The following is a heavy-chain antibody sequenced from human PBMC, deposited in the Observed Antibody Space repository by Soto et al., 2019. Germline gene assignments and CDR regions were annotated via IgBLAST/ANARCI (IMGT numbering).Heavy chain of an antibody. CDR1: GYSFTSYW. CDR3: ARFPSSTTYYYGMDV. Sequence: GESLKISCKGSGYSFTSYWISWVRQMPGKGLEWMGRIDPSDSYTNYSPSFQGHVTISADKSISTAYLQWSSLKASDTAMYYCARFPSSTTYYYGMDVWGQGTTVTVSS. J-gene: IGHJ6*02. CDR2: IDPSDSYT. V-gene: IGHV5-10-1*01. D-gene: IGHD2-2*01.